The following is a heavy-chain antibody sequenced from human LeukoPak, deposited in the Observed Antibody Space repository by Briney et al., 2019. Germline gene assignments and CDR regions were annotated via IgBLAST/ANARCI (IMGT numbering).Heavy chain of an antibody. Sequence: GGSLRLSCAASGFTFSSYAMSWVRQAPGKGLVWVSRIHPDGSSTLYADSVKGRLTISRDNAKNTLYLQLNSLRDEDTAVYYCARILGFTLDYWGQGTLVTVSS. CDR3: ARILGFTLDY. J-gene: IGHJ4*02. CDR2: IHPDGSST. CDR1: GFTFSSYA. V-gene: IGHV3-74*01.